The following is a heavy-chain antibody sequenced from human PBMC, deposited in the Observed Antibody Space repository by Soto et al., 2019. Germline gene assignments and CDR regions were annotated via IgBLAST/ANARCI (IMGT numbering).Heavy chain of an antibody. J-gene: IGHJ5*01. CDR3: AKGFIVVVTVIRPDDAFDA. D-gene: IGHD2-21*02. Sequence: GGSLRLSCAASGFTFGNYGMNWVRQAPGKGLEWVSGISGGGGSTYYAESVKGRFTISRHPSKNTIFLEMNSLRAEDTAVYYCAKGFIVVVTVIRPDDAFDAWGQGTLVTVSS. CDR1: GFTFGNYG. CDR2: ISGGGGST. V-gene: IGHV3-23*01.